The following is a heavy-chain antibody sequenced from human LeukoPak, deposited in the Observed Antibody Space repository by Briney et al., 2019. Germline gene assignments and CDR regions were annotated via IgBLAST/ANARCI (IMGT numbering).Heavy chain of an antibody. J-gene: IGHJ4*02. CDR3: AGLRIGQLVPHDY. CDR2: ISYDGSNK. D-gene: IGHD6-13*01. CDR1: GFTFSSYA. V-gene: IGHV3-30-3*01. Sequence: PGGSLRLSCAASGFTFSSYAMHWVRQAPGKGLEWVAAISYDGSNKYYADSVKGRFTISRDNSKNTLYLQMNSLRAEDTAVYYCAGLRIGQLVPHDYWGQGTLVTVSS.